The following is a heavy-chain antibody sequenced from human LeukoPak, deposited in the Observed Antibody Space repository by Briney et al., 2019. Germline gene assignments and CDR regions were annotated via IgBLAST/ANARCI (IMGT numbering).Heavy chain of an antibody. CDR1: GFTFSSYA. V-gene: IGHV3-30-3*01. Sequence: GGSLRLSCAASGFTFSSYAMHWVRQAPGKGLEWVAVISYDGSNKYYADSVKGRFTISRDNSKNTLYLQMNSLRAEDTTVYYCAILRLGELSQLDYWGQGTLVTVSS. CDR2: ISYDGSNK. J-gene: IGHJ4*02. CDR3: AILRLGELSQLDY. D-gene: IGHD3-16*02.